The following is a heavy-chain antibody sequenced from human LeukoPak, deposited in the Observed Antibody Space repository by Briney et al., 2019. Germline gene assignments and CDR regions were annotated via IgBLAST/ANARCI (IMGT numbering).Heavy chain of an antibody. CDR2: IFPDDSDT. CDR1: GFSFPTPW. J-gene: IGHJ4*02. D-gene: IGHD6-19*01. CDR3: ATPYNSAWSYFEY. V-gene: IGHV5-51*01. Sequence: PGESLKISCKGSGFSFPTPWIAWVRQMPGKGLEWMGIIFPDDSDTRYSPSFQGQVTISADKSISTAYLEWSSLKASDTAIYYCATPYNSAWSYFEYWGQGTLVTVSS.